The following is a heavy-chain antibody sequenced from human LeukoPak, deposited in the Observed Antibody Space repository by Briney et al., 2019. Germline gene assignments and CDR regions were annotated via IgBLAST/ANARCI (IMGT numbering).Heavy chain of an antibody. CDR3: ARGGYGDYAGDFDY. Sequence: PGGSLRLSCAASGFTFSSYSMNWVRQAPGKGLEWASSISSSSSYIYYADSVKGRFTISRDNAKNSLYLQMNSLRAEDTAVYYCARGGYGDYAGDFDYWGQGTLVTVSS. CDR2: ISSSSSYI. J-gene: IGHJ4*02. D-gene: IGHD4-17*01. V-gene: IGHV3-21*01. CDR1: GFTFSSYS.